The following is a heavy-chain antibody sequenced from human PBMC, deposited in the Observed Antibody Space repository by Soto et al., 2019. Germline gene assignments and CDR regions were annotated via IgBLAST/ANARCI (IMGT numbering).Heavy chain of an antibody. CDR1: GYTFTSYD. Sequence: ASVKVSCKASGYTFTSYDINWVRQATGQGLEWMGWMNPNSGNTGYAQKFQGRVTMTRNTSISTAYMELSSLRSEDTAVYYCATQSPDIVLVPAAMGGHDWFDPWGQGTLVTVSS. V-gene: IGHV1-8*01. CDR2: MNPNSGNT. CDR3: ATQSPDIVLVPAAMGGHDWFDP. D-gene: IGHD2-2*01. J-gene: IGHJ5*02.